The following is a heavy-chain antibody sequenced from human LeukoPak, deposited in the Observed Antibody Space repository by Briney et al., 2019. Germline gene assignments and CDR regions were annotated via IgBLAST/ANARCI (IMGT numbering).Heavy chain of an antibody. V-gene: IGHV3-21*01. CDR1: EFTFSLYT. Sequence: PGGSLRLSCAASEFTFSLYTMNWVRQAPGKGLECVSSITSGGDYIYYADSVKGRFTTSRDNAKNSLSLQLNSLRVEDTAVYYCARGHYDVLAASYKWTPDYWGQGTLVTVSS. D-gene: IGHD3-9*01. CDR3: ARGHYDVLAASYKWTPDY. J-gene: IGHJ4*02. CDR2: ITSGGDYI.